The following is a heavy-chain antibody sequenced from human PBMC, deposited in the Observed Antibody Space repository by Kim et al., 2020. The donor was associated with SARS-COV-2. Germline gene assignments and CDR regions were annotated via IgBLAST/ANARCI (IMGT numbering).Heavy chain of an antibody. V-gene: IGHV5-51*01. D-gene: IGHD3-3*01. J-gene: IGHJ4*02. CDR3: ARRYDFWSARFDY. Sequence: YSPSVQDQVTISADKSSSTAYLQWSSLKASDTAMYYCARRYDFWSARFDYWGQGTLVTVSS.